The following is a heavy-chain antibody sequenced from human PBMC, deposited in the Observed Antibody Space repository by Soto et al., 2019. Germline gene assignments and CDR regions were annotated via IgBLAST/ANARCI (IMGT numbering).Heavy chain of an antibody. CDR2: FYDLDGT. V-gene: IGHV3-53*01. D-gene: IGHD4-17*01. J-gene: IGHJ3*01. CDR1: GLTVSGKKY. Sequence: GSLRLSCAVSGLTVSGKKYVAWVRQAPGKGLEWVSGFYDLDGTYYADSLKGRFTTSGDSSRTIVYLQMNGLRPEDTAVYYCATCHLREHAYDVWGQGTTVTVSS. CDR3: ATCHLREHAYDV.